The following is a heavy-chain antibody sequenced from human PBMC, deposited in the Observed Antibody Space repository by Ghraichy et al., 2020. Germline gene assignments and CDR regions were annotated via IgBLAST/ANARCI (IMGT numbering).Heavy chain of an antibody. CDR2: IIPSLDIA. Sequence: SVKVSCKPSGGTLSSSVISWVRQAPGQGLEWMGRIIPSLDIANYAQKFQGRVTITADKSTSTAYMELISLRSEDSAMYYCARTFGDYGMDVWGQGTTVTVSS. J-gene: IGHJ6*02. D-gene: IGHD3-10*01. CDR1: GGTLSSSV. V-gene: IGHV1-69*04. CDR3: ARTFGDYGMDV.